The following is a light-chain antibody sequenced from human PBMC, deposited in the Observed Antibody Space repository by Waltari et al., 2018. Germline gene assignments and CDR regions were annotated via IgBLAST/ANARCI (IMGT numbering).Light chain of an antibody. Sequence: QSALTQPASVSGSPGQSITISCTGTSSDVGSNNLVSWYQQHPGKAPKLMIYEGSKRPSGVSNRFSGSKPGNTASLTISGLQAEDEADYYCCSYAGSSTYVFGTGTKVTVL. CDR1: SSDVGSNNL. J-gene: IGLJ1*01. V-gene: IGLV2-23*01. CDR2: EGS. CDR3: CSYAGSSTYV.